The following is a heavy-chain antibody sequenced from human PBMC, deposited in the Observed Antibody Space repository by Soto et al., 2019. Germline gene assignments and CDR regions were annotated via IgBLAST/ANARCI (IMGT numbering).Heavy chain of an antibody. D-gene: IGHD3-10*01. J-gene: IGHJ3*02. Sequence: GGSLRLSCAASGFIFRTYAMSWVRQAPGKGLEWVSVISGSGDTTYYADSVRGRFTISRDNFRDTLSLQMSGLRVEDTALYFCVKDSGTYYDVPFAFDIWGQGTMVTVSS. V-gene: IGHV3-23*01. CDR2: ISGSGDTT. CDR3: VKDSGTYYDVPFAFDI. CDR1: GFIFRTYA.